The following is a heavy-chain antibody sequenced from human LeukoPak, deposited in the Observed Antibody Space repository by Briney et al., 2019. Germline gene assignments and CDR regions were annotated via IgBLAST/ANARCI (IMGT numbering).Heavy chain of an antibody. CDR2: ISGSGGSR. CDR1: GFTFSSYA. J-gene: IGHJ4*02. V-gene: IGHV3-23*01. CDR3: ARIIVGATGSDY. D-gene: IGHD1-26*01. Sequence: GGSLRLSCAASGFTFSSYAMSWVRQAPGKGLEWVSLEWVSGISGSGGSRYYADSVKGRSAISRDNSKNTLYLQMNSLRAEDTAVYYCARIIVGATGSDYWGQGTLVTVSS.